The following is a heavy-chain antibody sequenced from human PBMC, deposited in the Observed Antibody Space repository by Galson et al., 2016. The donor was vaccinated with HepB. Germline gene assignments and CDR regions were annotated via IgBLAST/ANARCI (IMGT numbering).Heavy chain of an antibody. CDR3: AKDHAFLGLYFYGMDV. D-gene: IGHD3-9*01. CDR2: ISYDGSNK. V-gene: IGHV3-30*18. Sequence: PGKGLEWVAVISYDGSNKYYADSVKGRFTISRDNSKNTLYLQMNSLRAEDTAVYYCAKDHAFLGLYFYGMDVWGQGTTVTVSS. J-gene: IGHJ6*02.